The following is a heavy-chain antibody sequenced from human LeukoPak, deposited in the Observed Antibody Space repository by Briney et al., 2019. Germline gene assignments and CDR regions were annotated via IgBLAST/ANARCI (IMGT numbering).Heavy chain of an antibody. D-gene: IGHD3-22*01. V-gene: IGHV3-48*01. Sequence: GGSLRLSCAASGFTFSSYSMNWVRQAPGKGLEWVSYISSSSSTIYYADSVKGRFTISRDNAKNSLYLQMNSLRAEDTAVYYCARGSSYYDSSGYYNFGAFDIWGQGTMVTVSS. J-gene: IGHJ3*02. CDR2: ISSSSSTI. CDR1: GFTFSSYS. CDR3: ARGSSYYDSSGYYNFGAFDI.